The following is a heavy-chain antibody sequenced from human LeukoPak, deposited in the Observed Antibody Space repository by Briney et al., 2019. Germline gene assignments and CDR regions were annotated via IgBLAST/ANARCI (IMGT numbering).Heavy chain of an antibody. CDR3: ARDGGDPNPIFDY. V-gene: IGHV1-69*13. CDR2: IIPIFGTA. D-gene: IGHD4-17*01. J-gene: IGHJ4*02. Sequence: GASVKVSCKASGGTFSSNAISWVRQAPGQGLEWMGGIIPIFGTANYAQKFQGRVTITADESTSTAYMELSSLRSEDTAVYYCARDGGDPNPIFDYWGQGTLVTVSS. CDR1: GGTFSSNA.